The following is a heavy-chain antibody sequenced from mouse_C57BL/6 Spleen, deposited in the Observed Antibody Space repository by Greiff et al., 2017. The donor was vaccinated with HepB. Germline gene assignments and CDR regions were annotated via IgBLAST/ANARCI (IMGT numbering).Heavy chain of an antibody. Sequence: VQLQQSGPELVKPGASVKISCKASGYAFSSSWMNWVKQRPGKGLEWIGRIYPGDGDTNYNGKFKGKATLTADKSSSTAYMQLSSLKSEDSAVYFWARRRGNGGLLDYWGQGTTLTVSS. CDR3: ARRRGNGGLLDY. V-gene: IGHV1-82*01. J-gene: IGHJ2*01. CDR1: GYAFSSSW. CDR2: IYPGDGDT. D-gene: IGHD2-1*01.